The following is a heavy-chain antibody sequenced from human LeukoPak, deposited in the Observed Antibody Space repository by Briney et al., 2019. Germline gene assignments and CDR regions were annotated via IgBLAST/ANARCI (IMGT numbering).Heavy chain of an antibody. V-gene: IGHV3-66*02. D-gene: IGHD6-13*01. CDR1: GFTVSSNY. CDR2: IYSGGST. CDR3: ARDRIARDWFDP. J-gene: IGHJ5*02. Sequence: GGSLRLSCAASGFTVSSNYMSWVRQAPGKGLEWVSVIYSGGSTYYADSVKGRFTISRDNSKNTLYLQMNSLRAEDTAVYYCARDRIARDWFDPWGQGTLVTVSS.